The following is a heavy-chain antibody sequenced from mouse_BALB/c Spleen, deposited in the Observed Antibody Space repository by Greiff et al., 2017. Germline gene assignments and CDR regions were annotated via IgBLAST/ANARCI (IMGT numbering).Heavy chain of an antibody. CDR2: SRNKANDYTT. D-gene: IGHD2-1*01. V-gene: IGHV7-1*02. Sequence: EVQGVESGGGLVQPGGSLRLSCATSGFTFSDFYMEWVRQPPGKRLEWIAASRNKANDYTTEYSASVKGRFIVSRDTSQSILYLQMNALRAEYTAIYYCARDASQIYYGNYGYAMDDWGQGTSVTVSS. CDR3: ARDASQIYYGNYGYAMDD. CDR1: GFTFSDFY. J-gene: IGHJ4*01.